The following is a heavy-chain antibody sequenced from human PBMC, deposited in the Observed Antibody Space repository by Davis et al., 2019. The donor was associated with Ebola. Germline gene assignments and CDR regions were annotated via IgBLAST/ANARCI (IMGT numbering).Heavy chain of an antibody. CDR3: AKDSGWQMSP. Sequence: GESLKISCVASGFTFSSYAMHWVRQAPGKGLEWVAVISYDGSNKYYADSVKGRFTISRDNAKNSVYLQMNSLRGEDTAVYYCAKDSGWQMSPWGQGTLVTVSS. D-gene: IGHD6-19*01. V-gene: IGHV3-30-3*02. CDR1: GFTFSSYA. J-gene: IGHJ5*02. CDR2: ISYDGSNK.